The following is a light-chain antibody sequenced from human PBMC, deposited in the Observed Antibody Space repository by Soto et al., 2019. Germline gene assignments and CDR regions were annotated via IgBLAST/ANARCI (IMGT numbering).Light chain of an antibody. V-gene: IGKV3-15*01. J-gene: IGKJ4*01. CDR1: QSVSSN. Sequence: EIVMTQSPATLSVSPGERATLSCRASQSVSSNLAWYQQKPGQAPRLLMYGISTRATGVPARFSGSGSGTEFTITISSLQSEDFAIYYCQQHNNWPLTFGGGTKVDIK. CDR3: QQHNNWPLT. CDR2: GIS.